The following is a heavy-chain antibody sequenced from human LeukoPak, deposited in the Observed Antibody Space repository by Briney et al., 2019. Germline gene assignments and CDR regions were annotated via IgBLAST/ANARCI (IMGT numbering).Heavy chain of an antibody. D-gene: IGHD2/OR15-2a*01. CDR2: ISGSGGTT. J-gene: IGHJ3*02. CDR1: GFTFSSYA. CDR3: LKDLRRYYCDSGRQMGHDI. Sequence: GGSLRLSCAASGFTFSSYAMSWVRQAPGKGLEWVSNISGSGGTTTYAGSVEGRFTISRDNSKNRLYLQMNSLRAEDTAVYYCLKDLRRYYCDSGRQMGHDIWGQGTMLTVSS. V-gene: IGHV3-23*01.